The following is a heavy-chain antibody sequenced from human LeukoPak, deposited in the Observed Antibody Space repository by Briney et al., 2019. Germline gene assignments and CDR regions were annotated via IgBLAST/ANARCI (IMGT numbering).Heavy chain of an antibody. Sequence: ASVKVSCKASGCTFTSYRISWVRQAPGQRLEWMGWISIYNGKTNYAQKFQGRVTMTTDTSTSTAYMELRSLRSDDTAVYYCARPTVTAFADYLDSWGQGTLVTVSS. J-gene: IGHJ4*02. CDR2: ISIYNGKT. V-gene: IGHV1-18*01. D-gene: IGHD4-17*01. CDR3: ARPTVTAFADYLDS. CDR1: GCTFTSYR.